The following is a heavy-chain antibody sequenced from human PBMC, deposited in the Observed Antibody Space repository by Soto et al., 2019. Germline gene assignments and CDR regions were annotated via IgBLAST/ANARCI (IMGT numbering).Heavy chain of an antibody. J-gene: IGHJ6*02. CDR3: AREVYYCSSTSCYTIGYYYYYYAMDV. CDR2: ISYDGSNK. V-gene: IGHV3-30-3*01. CDR1: GFTFSSYA. D-gene: IGHD2-2*02. Sequence: GSLRLSCAASGFTFSSYAMHWVRQAPGKGLEWVAVISYDGSNKYYADSVKGRFTISRDNSKNTLYLQMNSLRAEDTAVYYCAREVYYCSSTSCYTIGYYYYYYAMDVSGQATKVTVSS.